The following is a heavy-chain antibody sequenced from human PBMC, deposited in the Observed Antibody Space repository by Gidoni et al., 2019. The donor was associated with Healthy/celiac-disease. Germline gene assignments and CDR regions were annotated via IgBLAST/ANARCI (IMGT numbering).Heavy chain of an antibody. CDR2: ISGSGGST. CDR1: GFTFSSYA. V-gene: IGHV3-23*01. J-gene: IGHJ4*02. CDR3: AKDLNVKMATITSFDY. D-gene: IGHD5-12*01. Sequence: EVQLLESGGGLVQPGESLRLSCAASGFTFSSYAMSWVRQAPGKGLEWVSAISGSGGSTYYADSVKGRFTISRDNSKNTLYLQMNSLRAEDTAVYYCAKDLNVKMATITSFDYWGQGTLVTVSS.